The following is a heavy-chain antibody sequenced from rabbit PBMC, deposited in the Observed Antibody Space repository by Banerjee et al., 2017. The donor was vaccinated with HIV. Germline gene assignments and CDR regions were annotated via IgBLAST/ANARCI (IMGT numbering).Heavy chain of an antibody. J-gene: IGHJ4*01. CDR3: ARDAGYATYGYGL. CDR1: GFDLSAYYY. Sequence: QEQLEESGGGLVKPEGSLTLTCKASGFDLSAYYYMCWVRQAPGKGPEWIACIYAGDGSTDYASWTKGRFTMSKPSSTTVTLQMTSLTAADTATYFCARDAGYATYGYGLWGQGTLVTVS. CDR2: IYAGDGST. D-gene: IGHD6-1*01. V-gene: IGHV1S45*01.